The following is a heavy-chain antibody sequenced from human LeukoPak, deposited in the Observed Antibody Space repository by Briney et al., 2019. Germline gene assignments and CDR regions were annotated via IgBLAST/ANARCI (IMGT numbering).Heavy chain of an antibody. D-gene: IGHD4/OR15-4a*01. V-gene: IGHV3-7*01. CDR2: IRQDGSEK. CDR1: GFTFSSYW. Sequence: GGSLRLSCAASGFTFSSYWMSGVRQAPGKGLEWVANIRQDGSEKYYVDSVKGRFSISRDNAKKSLYLQMNSLRAEDTAVYSCARGADGASSNSRGWFDPWGQGTLVNVSS. J-gene: IGHJ5*02. CDR3: ARGADGASSNSRGWFDP.